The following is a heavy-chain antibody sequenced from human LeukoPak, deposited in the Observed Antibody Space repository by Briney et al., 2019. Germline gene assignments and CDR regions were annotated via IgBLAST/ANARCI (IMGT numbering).Heavy chain of an antibody. CDR2: ISSSSSTI. J-gene: IGHJ4*02. Sequence: PGGSLRLSCAASGFTFSTYSMNWVRQAPGKGLEWVSYISSSSSTIYYADSVKGRFTISRDNAKNSLYLQMNSLRAEDTAVYYCARDSPADYWGQGTLVTVSS. V-gene: IGHV3-48*04. CDR1: GFTFSTYS. CDR3: ARDSPADY.